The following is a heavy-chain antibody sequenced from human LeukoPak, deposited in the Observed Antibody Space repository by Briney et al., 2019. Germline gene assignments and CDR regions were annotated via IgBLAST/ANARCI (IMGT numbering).Heavy chain of an antibody. J-gene: IGHJ4*02. CDR2: INHSGST. Sequence: SETLSLTCAVYGGSFSGYYWSWIRQPPGKGLEWIGEINHSGSTNYNPSLKSRVTISVDTSKNQFSLKLSSVTAADTAVYYCARGIAVASTLYYFDYWGQGTLVTVSS. D-gene: IGHD6-19*01. CDR1: GGSFSGYY. CDR3: ARGIAVASTLYYFDY. V-gene: IGHV4-34*01.